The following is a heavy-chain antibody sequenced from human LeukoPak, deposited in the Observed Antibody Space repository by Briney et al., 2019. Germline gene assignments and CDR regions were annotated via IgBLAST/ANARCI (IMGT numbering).Heavy chain of an antibody. J-gene: IGHJ4*02. CDR3: ARGAAVAAQPPHFDY. V-gene: IGHV1-18*01. CDR1: GYTFTSYG. Sequence: ASVKVSCKASGYTFTSYGISWVRQAPGQGLEWMGWISAYNGNTNYAQKLQGRVTMTTDTSTSTAYMELSSLRSEDTAVYYCARGAAVAAQPPHFDYWGQGTLVTVSS. D-gene: IGHD6-19*01. CDR2: ISAYNGNT.